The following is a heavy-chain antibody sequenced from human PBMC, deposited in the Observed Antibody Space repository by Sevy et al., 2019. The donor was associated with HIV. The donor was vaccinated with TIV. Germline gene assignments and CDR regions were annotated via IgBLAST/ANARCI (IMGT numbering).Heavy chain of an antibody. J-gene: IGHJ6*02. CDR3: VRGGGYGYFPFPYHYGLGV. Sequence: GGSLRLSCAASGFKFNAYWMSWVRQAPGKGLEWVANIYQDGSEKFYVDSVKGRFTISRDNAKNSLYLQMNSLGPEDTGVYYWVRGGGYGYFPFPYHYGLGVWGLGTTVTVSS. CDR2: IYQDGSEK. D-gene: IGHD6-13*01. V-gene: IGHV3-7*04. CDR1: GFKFNAYW.